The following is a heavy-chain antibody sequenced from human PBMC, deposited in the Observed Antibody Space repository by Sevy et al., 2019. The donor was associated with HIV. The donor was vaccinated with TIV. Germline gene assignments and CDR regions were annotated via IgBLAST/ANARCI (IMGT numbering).Heavy chain of an antibody. D-gene: IGHD2-2*01. CDR2: IKSKTDGGTT. CDR3: TTSLFCSTSCFDAFDI. Sequence: GGFLRLSCAASGFTFSNAWMSWVRQAPGKGLEWVGRIKSKTDGGTTDYAAPVKGRFTISRDDSKNTLYLQMNSLKTEDTAVYYCTTSLFCSTSCFDAFDIWGQGTMVTVSS. CDR1: GFTFSNAW. V-gene: IGHV3-15*01. J-gene: IGHJ3*02.